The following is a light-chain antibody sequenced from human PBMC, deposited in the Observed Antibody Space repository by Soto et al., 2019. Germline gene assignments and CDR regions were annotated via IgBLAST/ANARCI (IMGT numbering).Light chain of an antibody. CDR3: SSYSGINNHV. V-gene: IGLV2-8*01. CDR2: EVS. CDR1: SSDVGGYNY. J-gene: IGLJ1*01. Sequence: QSVLTQPPSASGSPGQSVTVSCTGTSSDVGGYNYVSWYQQHPGKAPKLMIYEVSKRPSGVPDRLSASKSGNTASLTVSGLQAEDEADYYSSSYSGINNHVFGTGSMVTV.